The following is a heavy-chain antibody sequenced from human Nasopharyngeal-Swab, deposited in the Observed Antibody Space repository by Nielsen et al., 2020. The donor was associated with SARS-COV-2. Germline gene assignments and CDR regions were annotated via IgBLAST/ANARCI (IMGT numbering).Heavy chain of an antibody. D-gene: IGHD2-15*01. CDR1: GFTFSSYA. Sequence: GESLKISCAASGFTFSSYAMSWVRQAPGKGLEWVSAISGSGGSTYYADSVKGRFTISRDNSKNTLYLQMNSLRAEDTAVYYCAKDSSDIVVAVAATQVYYYYYGMDVWGQGTTVTVSS. J-gene: IGHJ6*02. CDR2: ISGSGGST. CDR3: AKDSSDIVVAVAATQVYYYYYGMDV. V-gene: IGHV3-23*01.